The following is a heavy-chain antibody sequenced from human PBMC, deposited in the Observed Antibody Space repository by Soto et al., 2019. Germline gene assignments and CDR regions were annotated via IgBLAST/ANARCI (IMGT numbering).Heavy chain of an antibody. V-gene: IGHV3-23*01. J-gene: IGHJ4*02. CDR1: GFTFSSYA. Sequence: EVQLLESGGGLVQPGGSLRLSCAASGFTFSSYAMSWVRQTPGKGLEWVSAISGSGGSTYYADSVKGRFTISRDNSKNTLYLQMNSLRAEDTAVYYCANSNDDYGDYVDYWGQGTLVTVSS. CDR2: ISGSGGST. D-gene: IGHD4-17*01. CDR3: ANSNDDYGDYVDY.